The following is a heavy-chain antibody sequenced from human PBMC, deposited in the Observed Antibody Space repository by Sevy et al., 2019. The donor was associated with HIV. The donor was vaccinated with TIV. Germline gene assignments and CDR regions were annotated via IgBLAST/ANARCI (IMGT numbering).Heavy chain of an antibody. CDR2: IYYSGST. Sequence: SETLSLTCTVSGYSISSGYYWGWIRQPPGKGLEWIGSIYYSGSTYYNPSLKSRVTISVDTSKNQFSLTLSSVTAADTAVYYCAKTHDTSAYFLPDYWGQGTLVTVSS. CDR3: AKTHDTSAYFLPDY. J-gene: IGHJ4*02. V-gene: IGHV4-38-2*02. D-gene: IGHD3-22*01. CDR1: GYSISSGYY.